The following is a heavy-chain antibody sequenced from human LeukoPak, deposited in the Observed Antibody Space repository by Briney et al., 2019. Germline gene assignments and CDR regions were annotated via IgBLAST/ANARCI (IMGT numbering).Heavy chain of an antibody. CDR2: ISSSVSII. D-gene: IGHD3-10*01. V-gene: IGHV3-11*01. CDR1: GFTFSDYY. Sequence: PGGSLRLSCAASGFTFSDYYMGWIRQAPGKGLEWVSYISSSVSIIYYADSVKGRFTISRDNAKNSLFLQMNSLRAEDTAVYYCAREYYHLIYYYYYMDVWGKGTTVTISS. CDR3: AREYYHLIYYYYYMDV. J-gene: IGHJ6*03.